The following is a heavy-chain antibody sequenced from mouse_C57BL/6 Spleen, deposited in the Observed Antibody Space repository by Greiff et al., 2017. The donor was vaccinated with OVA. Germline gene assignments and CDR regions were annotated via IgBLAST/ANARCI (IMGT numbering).Heavy chain of an antibody. CDR1: GYTFTDYN. V-gene: IGHV1-22*01. CDR2: INPNNGGT. Sequence: VHVKQSGPELVKPGASVKMSCKASGYTFTDYNMHWVKQSHGKSLEWIGYINPNNGGTSYNQKFKGKATLTVNKSSSTAYMELRSLTSEDSAVYYCARSDYGSHYAMDYWGQGTSVTVSS. J-gene: IGHJ4*01. CDR3: ARSDYGSHYAMDY. D-gene: IGHD1-1*01.